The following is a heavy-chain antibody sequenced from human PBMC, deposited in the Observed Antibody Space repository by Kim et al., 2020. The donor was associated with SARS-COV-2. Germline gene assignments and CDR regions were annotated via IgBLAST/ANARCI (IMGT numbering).Heavy chain of an antibody. D-gene: IGHD1-26*01. CDR3: AWDLDY. V-gene: IGHV4-34*01. Sequence: NHNARTNYNPSLMSRVTISVDTSKTQFSLKLRSVTAADTAVYYCAWDLDYWGQGTLVTVSS. CDR2: NHNART. J-gene: IGHJ4*02.